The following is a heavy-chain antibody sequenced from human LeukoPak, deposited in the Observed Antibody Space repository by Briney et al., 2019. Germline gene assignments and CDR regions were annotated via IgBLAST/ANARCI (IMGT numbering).Heavy chain of an antibody. CDR2: VASDGRRQ. J-gene: IGHJ4*02. CDR1: GFIFSSSD. D-gene: IGHD4-17*01. V-gene: IGHV3-30*03. CDR3: ARGPLHGAFDY. Sequence: GGSLRLSCAASGFIFSSSDMHCLRQTPAKGLDFAAHVASDGRRQYSADSVQRPFIGSGDTSNITVYLQMNSLRTDDTAVYYCARGPLHGAFDYWGQGTLVTVSS.